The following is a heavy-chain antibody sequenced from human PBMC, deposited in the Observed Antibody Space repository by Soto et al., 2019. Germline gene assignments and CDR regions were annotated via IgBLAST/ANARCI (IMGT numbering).Heavy chain of an antibody. J-gene: IGHJ5*02. CDR2: IYYSGST. V-gene: IGHV4-39*01. CDR3: ARRERAAGTDWWFDP. Sequence: QLQLQESGPGLVKPSETLSLTCTVSGGSISSSSFHWGWIRQPPGKGLEWIGSIYYSGSTYYSPSLKGRVTISVDTSKHQFSLKLSSVTAADTAVYYCARRERAAGTDWWFDPWGQGTLVTVSS. CDR1: GGSISSSSFH. D-gene: IGHD6-13*01.